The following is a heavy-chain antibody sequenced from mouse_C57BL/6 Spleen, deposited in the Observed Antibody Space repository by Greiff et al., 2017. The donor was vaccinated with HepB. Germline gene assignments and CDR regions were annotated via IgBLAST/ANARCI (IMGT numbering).Heavy chain of an antibody. CDR1: GYTFTDYY. CDR2: INPNNGGT. Sequence: VQLQQSGPELVKPGASVKISCTASGYTFTDYYMNWVKQSHGKSLEWIGDINPNNGGTSYNQKFKGKATLTVDKSSSTAYMELRSLTSEDSAVYYSAREGYAMDYWGQGTSVTVSS. CDR3: AREGYAMDY. V-gene: IGHV1-26*01. J-gene: IGHJ4*01.